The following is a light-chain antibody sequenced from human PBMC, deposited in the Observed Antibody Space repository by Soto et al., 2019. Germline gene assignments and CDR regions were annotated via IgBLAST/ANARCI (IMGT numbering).Light chain of an antibody. CDR1: QSVSSN. V-gene: IGKV3-15*01. CDR3: QQYNNWHPHT. Sequence: EILITQSPATLSVSPGERATLSCRATQSVSSNLAWYQQKPGQPPTLLIYGASTRANGIPARFSGSGSGAEFTLTISSLQSEDFAVYYCQQYNNWHPHTFGQGTRLEIK. CDR2: GAS. J-gene: IGKJ5*01.